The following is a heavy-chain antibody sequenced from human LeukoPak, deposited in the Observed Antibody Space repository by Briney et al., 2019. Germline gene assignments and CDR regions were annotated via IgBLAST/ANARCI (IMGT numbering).Heavy chain of an antibody. Sequence: TPGESPKISCKGSGYSFSNYWIGWVCQMPGKGLEWVGIILPGNSDTRYSPSFQGQVTMSADKSISTAYLQWSSLKAADTAMYYCARQYYDILTDPNYFDSWGQGTLVTVSS. J-gene: IGHJ4*02. V-gene: IGHV5-51*01. CDR1: GYSFSNYW. D-gene: IGHD3-9*01. CDR3: ARQYYDILTDPNYFDS. CDR2: ILPGNSDT.